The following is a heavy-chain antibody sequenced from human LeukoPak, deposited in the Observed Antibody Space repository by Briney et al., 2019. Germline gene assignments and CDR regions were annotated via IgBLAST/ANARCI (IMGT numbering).Heavy chain of an antibody. V-gene: IGHV3-23*01. CDR3: GKNRYSGSLSPFDI. CDR2: ISGSGGST. J-gene: IGHJ3*02. D-gene: IGHD1-26*01. CDR1: GFTFSSYA. Sequence: GGSLRLSCAASGFTFSSYAMSWVRQAPGKGLEWVSAISGSGGSTYYADSVKGRFTISRDNSLDTLYLQMNSLRVEDTAIYYCGKNRYSGSLSPFDIWGQGTMVTVSS.